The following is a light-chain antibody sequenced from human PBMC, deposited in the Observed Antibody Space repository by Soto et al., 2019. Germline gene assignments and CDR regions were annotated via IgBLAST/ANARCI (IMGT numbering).Light chain of an antibody. CDR2: VGTGGIVG. CDR3: GADHGSGSNFVVV. CDR1: SGYSNYK. Sequence: QLVLTQPPSASASLGASVTLTCTLSSGYSNYKVDWYQQRPGKGTRFVMRVGTGGIVGSKGDGIPDRFSVLGSGLNRYLTIKNIQEEDESDYHCGADHGSGSNFVVVFGGGTKLTVL. V-gene: IGLV9-49*01. J-gene: IGLJ2*01.